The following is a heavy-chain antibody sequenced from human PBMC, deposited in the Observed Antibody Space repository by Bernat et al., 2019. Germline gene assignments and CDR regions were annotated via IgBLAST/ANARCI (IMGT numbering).Heavy chain of an antibody. D-gene: IGHD6-6*01. CDR3: AKDRQAARPRFDY. V-gene: IGHV3-23*01. Sequence: EVQLLESGGGLVQPGGSLRLSCAASGFTFSSYAMSWVRQAPGKGLEWVSAISGSGGSTYNADSVKSRFTNSRDNSKNTLYMQMNSLRAEDTAVYYCAKDRQAARPRFDYWGQGTLVTVSS. J-gene: IGHJ4*02. CDR2: ISGSGGST. CDR1: GFTFSSYA.